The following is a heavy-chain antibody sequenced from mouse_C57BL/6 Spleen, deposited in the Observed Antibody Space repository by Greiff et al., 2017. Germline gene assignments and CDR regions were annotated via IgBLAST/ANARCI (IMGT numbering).Heavy chain of an antibody. CDR1: GYTFTSYW. D-gene: IGHD1-1*02. J-gene: IGHJ1*03. CDR3: ARPSGGSHWYFDV. CDR2: IHPNSGST. Sequence: QVQLKQPGAELVKPGASVKLSCKASGYTFTSYWLHWVKQRPGPGLEWIGMIHPNSGSTNYNEKFKSKATLTVDKSSSTASMHLSIRTSEDSAVYYCARPSGGSHWYFDVWGTGTTVTVSS. V-gene: IGHV1-64*01.